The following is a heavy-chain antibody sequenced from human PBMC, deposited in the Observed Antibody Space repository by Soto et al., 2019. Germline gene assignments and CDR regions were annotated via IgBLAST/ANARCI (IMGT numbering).Heavy chain of an antibody. D-gene: IGHD2-15*01. CDR1: GVSISSGGHY. V-gene: IGHV4-30-4*01. CDR2: IQVSGDT. CDR3: LRDTSWSRPY. J-gene: IGHJ4*02. Sequence: PSETLSLTXTVSGVSISSGGHYWSWIRQTPGKGLEWVGYIQVSGDTFYNPSLEGRVSMSVDTSKNQFSLDLTSVTAADTAVYYCLRDTSWSRPYWGQGTLVTVSS.